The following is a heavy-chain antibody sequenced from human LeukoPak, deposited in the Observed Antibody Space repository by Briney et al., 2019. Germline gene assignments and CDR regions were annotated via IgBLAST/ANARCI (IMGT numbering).Heavy chain of an antibody. V-gene: IGHV1-2*02. D-gene: IGHD2-15*01. J-gene: IGHJ4*02. CDR3: ARDIRGCSGGSCY. Sequence: ASVKVSCKASGYTFGGYNMHWVRQAPGQGLDWMGWINRNSGGTNYAQKFQGRVTMTRDTSISTAYMELSRLRSDDTAVYYCARDIRGCSGGSCYWGQGTLVAVSS. CDR1: GYTFGGYN. CDR2: INRNSGGT.